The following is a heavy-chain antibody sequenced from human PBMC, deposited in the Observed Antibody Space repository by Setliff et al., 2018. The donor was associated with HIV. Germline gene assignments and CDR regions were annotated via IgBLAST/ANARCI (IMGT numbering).Heavy chain of an antibody. J-gene: IGHJ4*02. D-gene: IGHD5-12*01. CDR3: ARDRGYDLDYFDY. Sequence: PGGSLRLSCAASGFTFSSYSMNWVRQAPGKGLEWVSYISSSSSTIYYADSVKGRFTISRDNAKNSLYLQMNSLRAEDTAVYYCARDRGYDLDYFDYWGQGTLVTVS. V-gene: IGHV3-48*01. CDR2: ISSSSSTI. CDR1: GFTFSSYS.